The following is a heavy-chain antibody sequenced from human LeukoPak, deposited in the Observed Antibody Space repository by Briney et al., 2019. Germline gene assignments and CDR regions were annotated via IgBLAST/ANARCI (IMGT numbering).Heavy chain of an antibody. J-gene: IGHJ4*02. V-gene: IGHV4-4*07. CDR1: GGSISSYY. CDR2: IYTSGST. D-gene: IGHD3-10*01. CDR3: ARVGTYYTSGSYLGY. Sequence: SETLSLTCTVSGGSISSYYWSWIRQPAGKGLEWIGRIYTSGSTNYNPSLKSRVTMSVDTSKNQFSLKLSSVTAADTAVYYCARVGTYYTSGSYLGYWGQGTLVTVSS.